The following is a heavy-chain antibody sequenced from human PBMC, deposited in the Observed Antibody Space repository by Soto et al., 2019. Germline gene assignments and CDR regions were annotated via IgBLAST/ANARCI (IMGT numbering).Heavy chain of an antibody. CDR3: ARGRGFGELLYIDY. J-gene: IGHJ4*02. V-gene: IGHV4-4*07. CDR2: IYTSGST. D-gene: IGHD3-10*01. Sequence: QVQLQESGPRLVKPSETLSLTCTVSGGSISSYYWSWIRQPAGKGLEWIGRIYTSGSTNYNPSLKSRVTMSVDTSKNQFSLKLSSVTAADTAVYYCARGRGFGELLYIDYWGQGTLVTVSS. CDR1: GGSISSYY.